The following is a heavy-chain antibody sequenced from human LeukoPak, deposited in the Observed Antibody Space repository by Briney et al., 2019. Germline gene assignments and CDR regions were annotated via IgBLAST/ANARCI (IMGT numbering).Heavy chain of an antibody. D-gene: IGHD3-10*01. CDR1: GYTFTGYY. J-gene: IGHJ6*02. CDR3: ARDGWFGESPYYYYGMDV. V-gene: IGHV1-2*04. CDR2: INPNSGGT. Sequence: ASVKVSCKASGYTFTGYYMHWVRQAPGQGLEWMGWINPNSGGTNYAQKFQGWVTMTRDTSISTAYMELSRLRSDDTAVYYCARDGWFGESPYYYYGMDVWGQGTTVTVSS.